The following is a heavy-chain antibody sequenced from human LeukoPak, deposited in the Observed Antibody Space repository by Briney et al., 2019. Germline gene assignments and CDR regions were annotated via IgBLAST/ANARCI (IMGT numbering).Heavy chain of an antibody. CDR1: GFMFSRYW. CDR2: IHQDGGEK. J-gene: IGHJ4*02. V-gene: IGHV3-7*01. Sequence: GGSLRLSCAASGFMFSRYWVSWVRQAPGKGLEWVANIHQDGGEKYYVDSVKGRFTISRDNTKNSMFLQMNSLRAEDTAVYYCFAPFDYWGQGTLVTVSS. CDR3: FAPFDY.